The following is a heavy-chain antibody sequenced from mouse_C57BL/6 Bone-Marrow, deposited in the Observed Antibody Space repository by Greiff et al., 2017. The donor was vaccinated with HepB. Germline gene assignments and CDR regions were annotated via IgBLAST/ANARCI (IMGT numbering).Heavy chain of an antibody. Sequence: VQLQQPGAELVKPGASVKLSCKASGYTFTSYWMHWVKQRPGQGLEWIGMIHPNSGSTNYNEKFKSKATLTVDKSSSTAYMQLSSLTSEDSAVYYCARPFYSNYSYYYAMDYWGQGTSVTVSS. CDR3: ARPFYSNYSYYYAMDY. V-gene: IGHV1-64*01. D-gene: IGHD2-5*01. CDR1: GYTFTSYW. J-gene: IGHJ4*01. CDR2: IHPNSGST.